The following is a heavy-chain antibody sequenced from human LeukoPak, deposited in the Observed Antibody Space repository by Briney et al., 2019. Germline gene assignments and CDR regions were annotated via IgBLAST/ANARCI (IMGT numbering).Heavy chain of an antibody. CDR3: ARGGYSYGPSPGGFDY. V-gene: IGHV4-59*12. Sequence: PSETLSLTCTVSGGSISSYYWSWIRQPLGKGLEWIGYIYYSGSTNSNPSLKSRVTISVDTSKNQFSLKLSSVTAADTAVYYCARGGYSYGPSPGGFDYRGQGTLVTVSS. J-gene: IGHJ4*02. D-gene: IGHD5-18*01. CDR1: GGSISSYY. CDR2: IYYSGST.